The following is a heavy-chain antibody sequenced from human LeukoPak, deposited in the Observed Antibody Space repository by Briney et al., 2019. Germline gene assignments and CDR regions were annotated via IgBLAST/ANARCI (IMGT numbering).Heavy chain of an antibody. CDR1: GYSFTSYW. CDR3: ARQDGIAARGAYYYYMDV. Sequence: GESLKISCKGSGYSFTSYWIGWVRQMPGKGLKWMGIIYPGDSDTRYSPSFQGQVTISADKSISTAYLQWSSLKASDTAMYYCARQDGIAARGAYYYYMDVWGKGTTVTVSS. CDR2: IYPGDSDT. J-gene: IGHJ6*03. D-gene: IGHD6-6*01. V-gene: IGHV5-51*01.